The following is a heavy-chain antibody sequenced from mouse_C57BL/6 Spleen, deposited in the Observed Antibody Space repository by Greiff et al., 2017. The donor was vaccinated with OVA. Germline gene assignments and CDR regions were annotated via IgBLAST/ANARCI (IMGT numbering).Heavy chain of an antibody. Sequence: EVQLQQSGPELVKPGASVKISCKASGYTFTDYYMNWVKQSHGKSLEWIGDINPNNGGTSYNQKFKGKATWTVDKSSSTAYMELRSLTSEDSAVYYCAREGSYFDVWGTGTTVTVSS. CDR1: GYTFTDYY. V-gene: IGHV1-26*01. CDR3: AREGSYFDV. D-gene: IGHD3-3*01. CDR2: INPNNGGT. J-gene: IGHJ1*03.